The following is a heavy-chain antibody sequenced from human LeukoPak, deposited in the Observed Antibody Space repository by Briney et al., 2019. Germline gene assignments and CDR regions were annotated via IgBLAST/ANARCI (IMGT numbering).Heavy chain of an antibody. CDR2: IKPDGSEK. D-gene: IGHD5-24*01. CDR1: AFTFSRYY. Sequence: GGSLTLSCAAFAFTFSRYYMSWVRQAPGKGLEWVASIKPDGSEKYYVDSVKGRFTISRDNPEKSLYLQMHSLRVEDTAVYYCAKDGDGIEAPFDYWGQGTLVTVSS. CDR3: AKDGDGIEAPFDY. V-gene: IGHV3-7*01. J-gene: IGHJ4*02.